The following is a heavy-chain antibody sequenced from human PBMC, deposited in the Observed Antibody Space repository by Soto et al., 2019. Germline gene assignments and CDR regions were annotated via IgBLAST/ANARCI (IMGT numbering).Heavy chain of an antibody. Sequence: GGSLRLSCAASGFTFSSYSMNWVRQAPGKGLEWVSYISSSSSTIYYADSVKGRFTISRDNAKNSLYLQMNSLRAEDTAVYYCARAELEPPEYADAFDIWGQGTMVTVSS. V-gene: IGHV3-48*01. D-gene: IGHD1-1*01. CDR3: ARAELEPPEYADAFDI. CDR1: GFTFSSYS. J-gene: IGHJ3*02. CDR2: ISSSSSTI.